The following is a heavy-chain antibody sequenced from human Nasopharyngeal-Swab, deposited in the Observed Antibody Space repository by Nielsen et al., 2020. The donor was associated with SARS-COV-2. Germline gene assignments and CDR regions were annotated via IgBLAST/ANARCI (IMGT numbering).Heavy chain of an antibody. J-gene: IGHJ4*02. V-gene: IGHV3-23*01. CDR3: ARDGRIGYGVYLDY. CDR2: VSGDVAHTT. Sequence: GESLKISCAASGFTFSSYAMHRVRQAAGKGLEWVSAVSGDVAHTTYYADSVKGRFTISRDNSKNTLYLQMNGLRAEDAAIYYCARDGRIGYGVYLDYWGQGTPVTVSS. CDR1: GFTFSSYA. D-gene: IGHD5-12*01.